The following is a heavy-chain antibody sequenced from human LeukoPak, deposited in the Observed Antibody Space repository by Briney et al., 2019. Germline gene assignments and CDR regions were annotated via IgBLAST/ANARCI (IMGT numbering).Heavy chain of an antibody. CDR2: IRSKANSYAT. Sequence: GGSLRLSCAASGFTFSGSAMHWVRQASGKGLEWVGRIRSKANSYATAYAASVKGRFTISRDDSKNTAYLQMNSLKTEDTAVYYCTRHYYGSGLNYYMDVWGKGTTVTVSS. V-gene: IGHV3-73*01. CDR1: GFTFSGSA. CDR3: TRHYYGSGLNYYMDV. D-gene: IGHD3-10*01. J-gene: IGHJ6*03.